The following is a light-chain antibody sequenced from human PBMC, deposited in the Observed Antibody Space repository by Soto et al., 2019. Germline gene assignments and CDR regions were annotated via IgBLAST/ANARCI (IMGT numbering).Light chain of an antibody. Sequence: IVLTQTPGTLSLSPGERATLSCRASHSVSNNYLAWYQQKPGQAPRLLIYGASNRATGIPARFSGSGSGTDFTLTISSLEPEDFAVYYCQQRSNWPPGSTCGQGTRLEIK. CDR1: HSVSNNY. V-gene: IGKV3-11*01. J-gene: IGKJ5*01. CDR3: QQRSNWPPGST. CDR2: GAS.